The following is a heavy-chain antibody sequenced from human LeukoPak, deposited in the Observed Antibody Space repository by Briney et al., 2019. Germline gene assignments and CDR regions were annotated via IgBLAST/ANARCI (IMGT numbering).Heavy chain of an antibody. J-gene: IGHJ4*02. CDR2: IKHDGGAK. CDR1: GFSFNYYW. Sequence: GGSLRLSCAASGFSFNYYWMTWVRQAPGKGLEWVANIKHDGGAKYYVDSVKGRFTISRDNANNSIYLQMNSLRAEDAAIYYCARDRRILGAAGTALDSWGQGTLVTVSS. D-gene: IGHD6-13*01. V-gene: IGHV3-7*03. CDR3: ARDRRILGAAGTALDS.